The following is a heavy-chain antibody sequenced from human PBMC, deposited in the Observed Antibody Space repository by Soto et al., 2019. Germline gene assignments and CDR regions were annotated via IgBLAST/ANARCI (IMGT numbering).Heavy chain of an antibody. CDR3: VRGRSDSLMDV. D-gene: IGHD2-15*01. CDR1: GFTLNSFS. CDR2: ISSSRATI. Sequence: GGSLRLSCAGSGFTLNSFSMNWVRQAPGKGLEWVSYISSSRATIYYADSVKGRFTISRDDAKNSLYLQMNSLRDDDTAVYYCVRGRSDSLMDVWGQGTKVTVSS. V-gene: IGHV3-48*02. J-gene: IGHJ6*02.